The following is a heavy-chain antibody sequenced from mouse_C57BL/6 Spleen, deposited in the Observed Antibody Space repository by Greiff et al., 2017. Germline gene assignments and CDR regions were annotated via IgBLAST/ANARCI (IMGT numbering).Heavy chain of an antibody. CDR2: IYPGDGDT. Sequence: QVQLQQSGPELVKPGASVKISCKASGYAFSSSWMNWVKQRPGKGLEWIGRIYPGDGDTNYNGKFKGKATLTADKSSSTAYMQLSSLTSEDSAVYFCAREGILGAWFAYWGQGTLVTVSA. CDR1: GYAFSSSW. V-gene: IGHV1-82*01. J-gene: IGHJ3*01. CDR3: AREGILGAWFAY.